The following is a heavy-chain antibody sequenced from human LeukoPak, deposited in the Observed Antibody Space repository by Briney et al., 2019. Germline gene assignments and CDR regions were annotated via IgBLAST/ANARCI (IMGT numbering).Heavy chain of an antibody. V-gene: IGHV4-61*08. CDR3: ARALATEDAFDI. CDR2: IYYSGST. CDR1: GGSISSGDYY. D-gene: IGHD6-13*01. Sequence: PSETLSLTCTVSGGSISSGDYYWSWIRQPPGKGLEWIGYIYYSGSTNYNPSLKSRVTISVDTSKNQFSLKLSSVTAADTAVYYCARALATEDAFDIWGQGTMVTVSS. J-gene: IGHJ3*02.